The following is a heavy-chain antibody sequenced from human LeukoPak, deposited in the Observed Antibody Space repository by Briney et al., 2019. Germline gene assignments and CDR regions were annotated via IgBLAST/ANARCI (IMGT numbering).Heavy chain of an antibody. D-gene: IGHD3-10*01. Sequence: SGTLPLTCAVSGGSISSDYWWSWVRQPPGKGLEYIGEIHYSGTTNYNPSLKSRVTISLDKSKNQFSLNLNSVTAADTAVFYCARGSHDTIRGVLDIWGQGTMVTVSS. CDR3: ARGSHDTIRGVLDI. CDR2: IHYSGTT. V-gene: IGHV4-4*02. J-gene: IGHJ3*02. CDR1: GGSISSDYW.